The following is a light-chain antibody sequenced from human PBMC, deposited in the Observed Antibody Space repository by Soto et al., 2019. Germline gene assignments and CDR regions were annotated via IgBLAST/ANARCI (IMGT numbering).Light chain of an antibody. CDR2: KAS. CDR1: QDISNY. CDR3: QRYNSFWT. Sequence: DIQMTQSPSSRPSSLGDRVTITCQASQDISNYLNWYQQKPGKAPKLLIYKASSLESGVPSRFSGSGSGTEFTLTISSMKPDDFATYYCQRYNSFWTFGQGTKVDIK. V-gene: IGKV1-5*03. J-gene: IGKJ1*01.